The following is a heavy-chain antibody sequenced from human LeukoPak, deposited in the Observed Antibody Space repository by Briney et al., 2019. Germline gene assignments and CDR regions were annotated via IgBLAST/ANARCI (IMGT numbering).Heavy chain of an antibody. J-gene: IGHJ6*02. CDR2: IIPILGIA. V-gene: IGHV1-69*04. CDR1: GGTFSSYA. D-gene: IGHD3-10*01. CDR3: ARDPPRQEVRGAPLYYGMDV. Sequence: SVKVSCKASGGTFSSYAISWVRQAPGQGLEWMGRIIPILGIANYAQKFQGRVTITADKSTSTAYMELSSLRSEDTAVYYCARDPPRQEVRGAPLYYGMDVWGQGTTVTVSS.